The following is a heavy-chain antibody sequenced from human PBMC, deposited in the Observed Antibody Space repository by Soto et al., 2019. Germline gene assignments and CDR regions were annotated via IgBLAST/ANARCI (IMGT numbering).Heavy chain of an antibody. CDR3: ARGLILWFVELSRRGGCYFYMDV. CDR2: IHDNGNI. J-gene: IGHJ6*03. V-gene: IGHV4-34*01. Sequence: WTWLRHTPEKGLEWIGEIHDNGNINYNPSLKSRVTILVDTAKKQISLRLSSVTAADTAVYYCARGLILWFVELSRRGGCYFYMDVRGKGTTVSVSS. D-gene: IGHD3-10*01.